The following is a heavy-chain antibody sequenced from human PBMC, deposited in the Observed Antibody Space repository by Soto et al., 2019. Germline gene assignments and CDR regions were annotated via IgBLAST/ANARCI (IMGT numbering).Heavy chain of an antibody. Sequence: ASVKVSCKAAGYTFTGYYMHWVRQAPGQGLEWMGWINPNSGGTNYAQKFQGRVTMTRDTSISTAYMELSRLRSDDTAVYYCASPSSGYSYPYYYYGMDVWGQGTTVTVSS. CDR1: GYTFTGYY. J-gene: IGHJ6*02. D-gene: IGHD5-18*01. CDR3: ASPSSGYSYPYYYYGMDV. V-gene: IGHV1-2*02. CDR2: INPNSGGT.